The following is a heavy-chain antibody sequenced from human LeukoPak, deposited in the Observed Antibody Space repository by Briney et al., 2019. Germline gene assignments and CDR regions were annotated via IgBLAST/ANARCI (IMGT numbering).Heavy chain of an antibody. D-gene: IGHD2-21*02. J-gene: IGHJ4*02. V-gene: IGHV4-34*01. Sequence: SETLSLTCAVYGGSFIPYYWSWIRQPPGKGLEWIGEINQSGSTNYNPSLKSRVTISVDTSKNQFSLKLSSVTAADTAVYYCARGGFYCGGDCYVDYWGQGTLVTVSS. CDR1: GGSFIPYY. CDR2: INQSGST. CDR3: ARGGFYCGGDCYVDY.